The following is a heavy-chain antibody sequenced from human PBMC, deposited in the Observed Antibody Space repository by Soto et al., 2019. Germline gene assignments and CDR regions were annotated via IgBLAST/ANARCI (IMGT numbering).Heavy chain of an antibody. CDR3: ARYGVATKLGYYYYYGMDV. D-gene: IGHD5-12*01. V-gene: IGHV3-13*01. J-gene: IGHJ6*02. CDR2: IGTAGDT. Sequence: PGGSLRLSCAASGFTFSSYDMHWVRQATGKGLEWVSAIGTAGDTYYPGSVKGRFTISRENAKNSLYLQMNSLRAEDTAVYYCARYGVATKLGYYYYYGMDVWGQGTTVTVSS. CDR1: GFTFSSYD.